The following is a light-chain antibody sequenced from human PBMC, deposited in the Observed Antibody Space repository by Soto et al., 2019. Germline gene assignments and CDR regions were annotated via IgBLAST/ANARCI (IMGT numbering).Light chain of an antibody. Sequence: EIVLTQSPGTLSLSPGERGTLSCRASQSVSTSSLGWYQQKPGQAPRLLIFGASRRATGIPDRFSGSGSGTDFTLTISRLEPEDFVVYFCQQDGSSPFTFGGGTKVEI. CDR3: QQDGSSPFT. CDR1: QSVSTSS. J-gene: IGKJ4*01. CDR2: GAS. V-gene: IGKV3-20*01.